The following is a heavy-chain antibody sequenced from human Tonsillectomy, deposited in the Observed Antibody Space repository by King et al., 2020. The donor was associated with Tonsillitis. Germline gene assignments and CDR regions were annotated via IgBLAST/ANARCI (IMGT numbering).Heavy chain of an antibody. CDR2: IKSKSAGGTT. CDR3: TTDRGIAVRPIFDS. D-gene: IGHD6-6*01. V-gene: IGHV3-15*01. CDR1: GFTFSNAW. Sequence: VQLVESGGDLVKPGGSLRLSCAASGFTFSNAWMSWARQASGKGLEWVGRIKSKSAGGTTDYAAPGKGRFTISRDDSKNTLYLQMNSLETEDTAGYYCTTDRGIAVRPIFDSWGQGTLVTVSS. J-gene: IGHJ4*02.